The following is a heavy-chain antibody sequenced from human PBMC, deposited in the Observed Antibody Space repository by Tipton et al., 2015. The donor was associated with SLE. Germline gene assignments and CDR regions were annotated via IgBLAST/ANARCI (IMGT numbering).Heavy chain of an antibody. V-gene: IGHV4-34*01. CDR2: INHSGST. CDR3: ARVRGIVVVIAPFDY. J-gene: IGHJ4*02. Sequence: TLSLTCAVYGGSFSGYYWSWIRQPPGKGLEWIGEINHSGSTNYNPSLKSRVTISVDTSKNQFSLKLSSVTAADTAVYYCARVRGIVVVIAPFDYWGQGTLVTVSS. CDR1: GGSFSGYY. D-gene: IGHD2-21*01.